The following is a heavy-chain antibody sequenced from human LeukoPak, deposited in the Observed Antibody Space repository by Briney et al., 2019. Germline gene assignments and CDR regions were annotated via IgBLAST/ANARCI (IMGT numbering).Heavy chain of an antibody. D-gene: IGHD6-19*01. Sequence: GASVKVSCKASGGTFSSYAISWVRQAPGQGLEWMGGIIPILGTANYAQKFQGRVTITADESTSTAYMELSSLRSEDTAVYYCARGYSSGWTGYYYGMEVWGQGTTVTVSS. CDR3: ARGYSSGWTGYYYGMEV. CDR1: GGTFSSYA. V-gene: IGHV1-69*13. J-gene: IGHJ6*02. CDR2: IIPILGTA.